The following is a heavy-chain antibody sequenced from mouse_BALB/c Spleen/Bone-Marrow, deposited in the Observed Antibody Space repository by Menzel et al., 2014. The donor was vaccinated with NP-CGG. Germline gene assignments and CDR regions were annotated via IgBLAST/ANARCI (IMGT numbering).Heavy chain of an antibody. V-gene: IGHV1S56*01. J-gene: IGHJ3*01. D-gene: IGHD3-1*01. CDR2: IYPGNVNT. CDR1: GYTFTNYY. Sequence: VQLQESGPELVKPGASVRISCKASGYTFTNYYIHWVKQRPGQGLEWIGWIYPGNVNTKYNEKFKDKATLTADKSSSTAYMQFSSLTSEDSAVYFCARFSSGYQAWFAYWGQGTLVTVSA. CDR3: ARFSSGYQAWFAY.